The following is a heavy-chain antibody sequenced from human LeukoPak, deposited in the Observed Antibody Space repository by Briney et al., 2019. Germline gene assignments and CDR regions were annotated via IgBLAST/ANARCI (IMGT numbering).Heavy chain of an antibody. Sequence: GGSLRLSCVASGFTFGDYYISWIRQAPGKGLEWVSYISIGSHFTKYADAVKGRFTISRDDAKNSLYLQMNNLRAEDTAVYFCARDNDRDSGRAFDIWGQGTMVTVSS. V-gene: IGHV3-11*06. CDR1: GFTFGDYY. J-gene: IGHJ3*02. CDR3: ARDNDRDSGRAFDI. D-gene: IGHD4-17*01. CDR2: ISIGSHFT.